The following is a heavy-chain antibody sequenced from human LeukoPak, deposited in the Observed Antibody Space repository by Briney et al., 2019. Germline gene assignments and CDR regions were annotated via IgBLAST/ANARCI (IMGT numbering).Heavy chain of an antibody. Sequence: GGSLRLSCAASAFSFSSYGMHWVRQAPGKGLKWVASLWYDGSNKYHADSVKGRFTISRDNSQSTLYLQMNSLRAEDTAVYFCARARNNYDSSGYSALDYWGQGTLVTVSS. D-gene: IGHD3-22*01. CDR2: LWYDGSNK. CDR3: ARARNNYDSSGYSALDY. J-gene: IGHJ4*02. V-gene: IGHV3-33*01. CDR1: AFSFSSYG.